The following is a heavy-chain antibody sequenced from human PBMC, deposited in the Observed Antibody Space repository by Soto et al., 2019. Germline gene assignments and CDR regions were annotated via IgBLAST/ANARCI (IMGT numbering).Heavy chain of an antibody. CDR1: GGTFSSYA. CDR2: IIPIFGTA. Sequence: QVQLVQSGAEVKKPGSSVKVSCKASGGTFSSYAISWVRQAPGQGLEWMGGIIPIFGTANYAQKFKGRVTITADESTSTAYMELSSLRSEDTAVYYCARGSEASRQLVPNERFDYWGQGTLVTVSS. J-gene: IGHJ4*02. V-gene: IGHV1-69*01. D-gene: IGHD6-13*01. CDR3: ARGSEASRQLVPNERFDY.